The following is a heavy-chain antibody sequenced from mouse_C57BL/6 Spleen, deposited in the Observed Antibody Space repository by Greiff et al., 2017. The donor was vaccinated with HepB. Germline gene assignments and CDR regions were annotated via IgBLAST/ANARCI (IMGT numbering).Heavy chain of an antibody. V-gene: IGHV1-74*01. CDR3: AIGDYYDYDRFAY. J-gene: IGHJ3*01. CDR1: GYTFTSYW. D-gene: IGHD2-4*01. Sequence: QVQLQQPGAELVKPGASVKVSCKASGYTFTSYWMHWVKQRPGQGLEWIGRIHPSDSDTNYNQKFKGKATLTVDKSSSTAYMQLSSLTSEDSAVYYCAIGDYYDYDRFAYWGQGTLVTVSA. CDR2: IHPSDSDT.